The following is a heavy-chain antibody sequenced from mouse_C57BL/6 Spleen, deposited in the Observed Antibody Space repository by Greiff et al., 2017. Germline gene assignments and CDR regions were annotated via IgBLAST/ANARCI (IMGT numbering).Heavy chain of an antibody. D-gene: IGHD3-3*01. CDR2: INPSTGGT. V-gene: IGHV1-42*01. J-gene: IGHJ2*01. CDR3: ARFPGTDDY. Sequence: VQLQQSGPELVKPGASVKISCKASGYSFTGYYMNWVKQSPEKSLEWIGEINPSTGGTTYNQKFKAKATLTVDKSSSTAYMQLKSLTSEDSAVYYCARFPGTDDYWGQGTTLTVSS. CDR1: GYSFTGYY.